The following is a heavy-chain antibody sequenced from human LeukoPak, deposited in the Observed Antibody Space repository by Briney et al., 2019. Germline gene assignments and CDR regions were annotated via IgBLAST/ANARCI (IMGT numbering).Heavy chain of an antibody. Sequence: SETLSLTCTVSGGSISSYYWSWMRQPPGKGLEWVGYIYYGGNTNYNPSLKSRVTISVDTSKNQFSLKLSSVTAADTAVYYCARGGYSYGYLNWFDPWGQGTLVTVSS. CDR1: GGSISSYY. CDR3: ARGGYSYGYLNWFDP. J-gene: IGHJ5*02. V-gene: IGHV4-59*01. D-gene: IGHD5-18*01. CDR2: IYYGGNT.